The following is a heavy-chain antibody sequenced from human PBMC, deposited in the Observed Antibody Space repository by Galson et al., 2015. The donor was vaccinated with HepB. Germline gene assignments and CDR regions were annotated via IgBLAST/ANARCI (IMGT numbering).Heavy chain of an antibody. CDR2: ITPDGDDI. CDR3: ARDPGRLAARPFDF. V-gene: IGHV3-21*06. D-gene: IGHD6-6*01. Sequence: SLRLSCAASGFNFKTYTINWVRQTPGKGLDWVSSITPDGDDIYYADSVKARFTISRDNSKNSVFLRMNSLRGDDTALYFCARDPGRLAARPFDFWGQGTQVTVSS. CDR1: GFNFKTYT. J-gene: IGHJ4*02.